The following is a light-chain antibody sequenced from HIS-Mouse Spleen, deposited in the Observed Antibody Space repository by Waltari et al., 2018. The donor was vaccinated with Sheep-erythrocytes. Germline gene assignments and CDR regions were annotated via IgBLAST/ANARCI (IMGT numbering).Light chain of an antibody. CDR2: QDS. Sequence: SYELTPPPSVSVSPGQTASITCPGAKLGDKYACWYQQKPGQSPVLVIYQDSKRPSGIPERFSGSNSGNTATLTISGTQAMDEADYYCQAWDSSTYVFGTGTKVTVL. CDR3: QAWDSSTYV. J-gene: IGLJ1*01. V-gene: IGLV3-1*01. CDR1: KLGDKY.